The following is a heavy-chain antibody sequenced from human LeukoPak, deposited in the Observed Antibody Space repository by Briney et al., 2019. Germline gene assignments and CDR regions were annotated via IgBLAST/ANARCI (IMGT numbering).Heavy chain of an antibody. V-gene: IGHV3-13*04. CDR1: GFTFSRYD. D-gene: IGHD3-10*01. J-gene: IGHJ6*02. CDR3: ARDGPYGSGTYYYGMDV. CDR2: IGTAGDT. Sequence: GGSLRLSCAASGFTFSRYDMHWVRQRTGKGLEWVSAIGTAGDTYYPGSVKGRFTISRENAKNSLYLQMNSLRAEDTAVYYCARDGPYGSGTYYYGMDVWGQGTTVTVSS.